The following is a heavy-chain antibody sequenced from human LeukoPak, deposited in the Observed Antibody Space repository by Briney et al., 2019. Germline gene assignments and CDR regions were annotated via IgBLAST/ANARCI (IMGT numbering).Heavy chain of an antibody. D-gene: IGHD5-12*01. J-gene: IGHJ5*02. Sequence: GGSLRLSCAGSGFIFSNYEMNWVRQAPGKGLEWVSYISSSGSDIYYADSVKGRFTISRDNAKNSLYLQMNSLRAEDTAVYYCARNRKAGYSGYSNWFDPWGQGTLVTVSS. CDR3: ARNRKAGYSGYSNWFDP. CDR2: ISSSGSDI. V-gene: IGHV3-48*03. CDR1: GFIFSNYE.